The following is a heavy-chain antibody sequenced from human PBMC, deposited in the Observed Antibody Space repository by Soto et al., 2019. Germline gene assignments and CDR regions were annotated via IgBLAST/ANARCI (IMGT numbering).Heavy chain of an antibody. CDR1: GCTFSSYA. J-gene: IGHJ6*02. D-gene: IGHD3-3*01. Sequence: ASVKVSCKASGCTFSSYAISWVRQAPGQGLEWMGGIIPIFGTGYAQKFQGRVTMTRNTSISTAYMELSSLRSEDTAVYYCARVGLRFLEWLPATDYYGMDVWGQGTTVTVSS. CDR3: ARVGLRFLEWLPATDYYGMDV. CDR2: IIPIFGT. V-gene: IGHV1-8*02.